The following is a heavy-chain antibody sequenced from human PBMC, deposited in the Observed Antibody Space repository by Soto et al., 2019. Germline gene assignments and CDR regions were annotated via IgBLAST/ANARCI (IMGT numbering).Heavy chain of an antibody. V-gene: IGHV3-30*18. J-gene: IGHJ5*02. CDR2: ISYHGVNK. D-gene: IGHD4-17*01. CDR3: GKYSDYGDHRDWFDP. Sequence: VQLLESGGGLVQPGGSLRLSCAASGFSFSSYGVHWVRQAPGKGLEWVAVISYHGVNKYYADSVNGRFTISRDNSKNMVFLQMNSLTVEDTAVYYCGKYSDYGDHRDWFDPWGQGTLVTVSS. CDR1: GFSFSSYG.